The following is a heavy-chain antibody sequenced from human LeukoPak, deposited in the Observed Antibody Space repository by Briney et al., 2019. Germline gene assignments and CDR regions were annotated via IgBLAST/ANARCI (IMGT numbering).Heavy chain of an antibody. CDR3: ARSTYQTYYFDY. J-gene: IGHJ4*02. D-gene: IGHD2-2*01. CDR2: IYTSGSA. CDR1: GGSISSYY. Sequence: SDTLSLTCTVSGGSISSYYWSWIRQPAGEGVEWIERIYTSGSAIYTPSLKSRVTMSVDTSKNQFSLKLSSVTAADTAVYYCARSTYQTYYFDYWGQGPLVTVFS. V-gene: IGHV4-4*07.